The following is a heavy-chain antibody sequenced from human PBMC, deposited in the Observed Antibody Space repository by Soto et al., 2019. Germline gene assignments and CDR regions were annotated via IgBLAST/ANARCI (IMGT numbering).Heavy chain of an antibody. CDR3: AGEGSGYHLHYYYYYYLDV. CDR1: GGSIRSGGYY. J-gene: IGHJ6*03. D-gene: IGHD2-2*01. V-gene: IGHV4-31*03. CDR2: IYYSGST. Sequence: QVQLQESGPGLVKPSQTLSLTCTVSGGSIRSGGYYWSWIRQHPGKGLERTGFIYYSGSTYYNPYLKSRVTISVDTSKNQCSRKLGSVTAADTAVYYCAGEGSGYHLHYYYYYYLDVWGKGTTVTVSS.